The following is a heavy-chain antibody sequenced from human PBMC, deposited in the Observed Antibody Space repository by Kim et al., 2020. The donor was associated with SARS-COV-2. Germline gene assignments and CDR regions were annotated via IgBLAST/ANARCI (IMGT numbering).Heavy chain of an antibody. D-gene: IGHD3-10*01. J-gene: IGHJ6*02. V-gene: IGHV3-30*18. Sequence: GGSLRLSCAASGFTFSSYGMHWVRQVQGKGLEWVAVISYDGSNKYYADSVKGRFTISRDNSKNTLYLQMNSLRAEETAVYYCAKDLPSGSGSYYILSAYGMDVWGQGTTVTVSS. CDR3: AKDLPSGSGSYYILSAYGMDV. CDR2: ISYDGSNK. CDR1: GFTFSSYG.